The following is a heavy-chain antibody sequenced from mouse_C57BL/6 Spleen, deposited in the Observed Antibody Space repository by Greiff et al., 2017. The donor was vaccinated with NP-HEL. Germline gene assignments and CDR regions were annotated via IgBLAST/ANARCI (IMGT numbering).Heavy chain of an antibody. D-gene: IGHD3-2*02. CDR1: GYTFTSYW. V-gene: IGHV1-7*01. Sequence: QVHVKQSGAELAKPGASVKLSCKASGYTFTSYWMHWVKQRPGQGLEWIGYLNPSSGYTKYNQKFKDKATLTADKSSSTAYMQLSSLTYEDSAVYYCARSDSSGYVDYWGQGTTLTVSS. J-gene: IGHJ2*01. CDR2: LNPSSGYT. CDR3: ARSDSSGYVDY.